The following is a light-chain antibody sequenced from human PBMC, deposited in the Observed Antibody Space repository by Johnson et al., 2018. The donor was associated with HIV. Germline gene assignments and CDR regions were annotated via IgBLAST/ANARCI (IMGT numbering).Light chain of an antibody. CDR2: DNN. Sequence: QSILTQPPSVSAVPGQRVTISCSGSSSNIGSNYVSWYQQVPGTAPKLLIYDNNKRPSGIPDRFSGSKSGTSATLDITGLQTGDEADYYCGTWDTSLSASYVFGTGTKVTVL. CDR3: GTWDTSLSASYV. CDR1: SSNIGSNY. J-gene: IGLJ1*01. V-gene: IGLV1-51*01.